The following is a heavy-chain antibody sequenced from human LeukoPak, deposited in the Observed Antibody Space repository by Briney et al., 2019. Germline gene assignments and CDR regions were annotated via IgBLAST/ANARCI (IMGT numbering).Heavy chain of an antibody. V-gene: IGHV3-74*01. J-gene: IGHJ4*02. CDR3: ARDSRRVGATGGSDY. CDR1: EFTFNNYW. D-gene: IGHD1-26*01. CDR2: IKNDGKIT. Sequence: GGSLRLSCAASEFTFNNYWMHWVRQAPGKGLVWVSRIKNDGKITTYADSVKGRFTTSRDNAKNSLYLQLNSLRADDTAVYYCARDSRRVGATGGSDYWGQGTLVTVSS.